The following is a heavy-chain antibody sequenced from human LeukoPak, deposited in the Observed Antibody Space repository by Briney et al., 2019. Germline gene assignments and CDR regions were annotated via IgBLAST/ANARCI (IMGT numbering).Heavy chain of an antibody. Sequence: GGSLRLSCVASGFTLSTSYMIWVRQVPGKRLEWVSVVYTSGNTYYADSVKGRFTISRDNSKNTLYLQLNSLRAEDTAVYYCARSGFYYYFDSWGQGTLVTVSS. CDR1: GFTLSTSY. J-gene: IGHJ4*02. CDR2: VYTSGNT. D-gene: IGHD3-22*01. CDR3: ARSGFYYYFDS. V-gene: IGHV3-66*01.